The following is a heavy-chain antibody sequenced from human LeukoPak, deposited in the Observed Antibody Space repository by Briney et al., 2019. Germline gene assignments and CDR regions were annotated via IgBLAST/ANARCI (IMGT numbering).Heavy chain of an antibody. V-gene: IGHV4-61*02. J-gene: IGHJ4*02. CDR2: IYTSGST. CDR1: GGSISSGSYY. CDR3: ARDYNGAGTFDY. D-gene: IGHD3-10*01. Sequence: PSETLSLTCAVSGGSISSGSYYWSWIRQPAGKGLEWIGRIYTSGSTNYNSSLKSRVTISVDTSKNQFSLKLSSVTAADTAVYYCARDYNGAGTFDYWGQGTLVTVSS.